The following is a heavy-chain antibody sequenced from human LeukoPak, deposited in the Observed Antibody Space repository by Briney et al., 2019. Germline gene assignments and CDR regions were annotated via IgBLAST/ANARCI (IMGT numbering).Heavy chain of an antibody. Sequence: SETLSLTCTVSGDSISSYYWSWFRQPPGKGLEWIGYVSYSGTTNYNPSLKSRVTISLDTSKNQFSLKLTSVTAGDPAVYYCARDRRGIVGASWGQGTLVTVSS. CDR2: VSYSGTT. J-gene: IGHJ4*02. CDR3: ARDRRGIVGAS. D-gene: IGHD1-26*01. V-gene: IGHV4-59*01. CDR1: GDSISSYY.